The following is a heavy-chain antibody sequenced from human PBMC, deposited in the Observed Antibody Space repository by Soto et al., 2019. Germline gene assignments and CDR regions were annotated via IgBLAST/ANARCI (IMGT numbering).Heavy chain of an antibody. CDR2: INPSGGST. D-gene: IGHD2-2*01. CDR3: ARGRSIVVVPAAIGP. CDR1: GYTFTSYY. J-gene: IGHJ5*02. V-gene: IGHV1-46*03. Sequence: QVQLVQSGAEVKKPGASVKVSCKASGYTFTSYYMHWVRQAPGQGLEWMGIINPSGGSTSYAQKCQGRVTMTRDTSTSTVYMELSRLGSEDTAVYYCARGRSIVVVPAAIGPWGQGTLVTVSS.